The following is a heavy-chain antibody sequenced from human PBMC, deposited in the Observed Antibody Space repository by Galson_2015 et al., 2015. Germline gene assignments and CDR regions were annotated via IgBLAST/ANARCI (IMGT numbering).Heavy chain of an antibody. J-gene: IGHJ4*02. CDR2: ISSSGSTI. Sequence: SLRLSCAASGFTFSDYYMSWIRQAPGKGLEWVSYISSSGSTIYYADSVKGRFTISRDNAKNSLYLQMNSLRAEDTAVYYCARDLDRGYSYGGRGDYWGQGTLVTVSS. CDR1: GFTFSDYY. CDR3: ARDLDRGYSYGGRGDY. D-gene: IGHD5-18*01. V-gene: IGHV3-11*01.